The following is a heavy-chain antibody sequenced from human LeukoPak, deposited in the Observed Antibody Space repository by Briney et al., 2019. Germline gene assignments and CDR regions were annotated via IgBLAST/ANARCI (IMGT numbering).Heavy chain of an antibody. J-gene: IGHJ4*02. CDR3: ARGAGIIQLWLVY. CDR1: GGSISSSSYY. Sequence: SETLSLTCTVSGGSISSSSYYWGWIRQPPGKGLEWIGSIYYSGSTYYNPSLKSRVTISVDTSKNQFSLKLSSVTAADTAVYYCARGAGIIQLWLVYWGQGTLVTVSS. V-gene: IGHV4-39*01. CDR2: IYYSGST. D-gene: IGHD5-18*01.